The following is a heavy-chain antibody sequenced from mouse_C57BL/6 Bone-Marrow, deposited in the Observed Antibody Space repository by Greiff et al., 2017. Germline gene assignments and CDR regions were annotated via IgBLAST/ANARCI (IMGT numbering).Heavy chain of an antibody. CDR1: GYTFTDYY. V-gene: IGHV1-75*01. CDR3: ARWACYYGSSYAMDY. D-gene: IGHD1-1*01. Sequence: QVQLQQSGPELVKPGASVKISCKASGYTFTDYYINWVKQRPGQGLEWIGWIFPGSGSTYYNEKFKGKATLTVDKSSSTAYMLLSSLTSVDSAVYFCARWACYYGSSYAMDYWGQGTSVTVSS. CDR2: IFPGSGST. J-gene: IGHJ4*01.